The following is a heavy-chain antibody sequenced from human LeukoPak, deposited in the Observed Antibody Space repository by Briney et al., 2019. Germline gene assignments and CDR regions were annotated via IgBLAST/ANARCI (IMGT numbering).Heavy chain of an antibody. CDR3: ARSNNDGDYLGVGSDY. D-gene: IGHD4-17*01. J-gene: IGHJ4*02. Sequence: GASVKVSCKTSGHTFTSYAINWVRQAPGQGLEWMGWINTNTGNPTYAQGFTGRFVFSLDTSVSTAYLQISSLKAEDTAVYYCARSNNDGDYLGVGSDYWGQGTLVTVSS. CDR1: GHTFTSYA. V-gene: IGHV7-4-1*02. CDR2: INTNTGNP.